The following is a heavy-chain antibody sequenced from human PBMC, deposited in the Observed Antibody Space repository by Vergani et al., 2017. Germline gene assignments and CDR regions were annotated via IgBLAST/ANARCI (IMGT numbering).Heavy chain of an antibody. CDR2: LYYRGNS. D-gene: IGHD3-10*01. CDR3: ARSPINTITMVRGVIPGLSGSYMDV. Sequence: QVRLQESGPGLVKPSETLSLTCTVSGASVSSSVSSSGYSWGWLRQPPGTGLEWIARLYYRGNSYYSPSLRSRCTISVDTAKNQFSLRLNSVTAADTAVYYCARSPINTITMVRGVIPGLSGSYMDVWGKGTTVTVSS. CDR1: GASVSSSVSSSGYS. J-gene: IGHJ6*03. V-gene: IGHV4-39*01.